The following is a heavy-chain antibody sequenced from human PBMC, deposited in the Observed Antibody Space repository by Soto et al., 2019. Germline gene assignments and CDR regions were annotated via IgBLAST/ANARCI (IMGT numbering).Heavy chain of an antibody. V-gene: IGHV3-48*01. J-gene: IGHJ3*02. CDR2: ISSSSSTI. CDR1: GFTFSSYS. CDR3: AGLVLLWFGESREEAFDI. Sequence: PGGSLRLSCAASGFTFSSYSMNWVRQAPGKGLEWVSYISSSSSTIYYADSVKGRFTISRDNAKNSLYLQMNSLRAEDTAVYYCAGLVLLWFGESREEAFDIWGQGTMVTVSS. D-gene: IGHD3-10*01.